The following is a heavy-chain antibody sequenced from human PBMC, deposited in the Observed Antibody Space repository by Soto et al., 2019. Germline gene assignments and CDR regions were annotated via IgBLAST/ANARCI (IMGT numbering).Heavy chain of an antibody. CDR3: ARGPGSSDWRFSYYYMDV. J-gene: IGHJ6*02. Sequence: QVQLVQSGAEVKKPGASVKVSCTFTSYDINWVRQAAGQGLEWMAWMNPNSGDTRCAQKFQGRVTMTRDTSKFTAYMELSNLRSEDTAVYYCARGPGSSDWRFSYYYMDVWDQGTTVTVSS. CDR1: FTSYD. V-gene: IGHV1-8*01. D-gene: IGHD6-19*01. CDR2: MNPNSGDT.